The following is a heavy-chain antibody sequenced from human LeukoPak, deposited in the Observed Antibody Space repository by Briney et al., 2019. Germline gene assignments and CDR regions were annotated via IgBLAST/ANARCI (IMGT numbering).Heavy chain of an antibody. Sequence: SVKVSCKASGGTFSSYAISWVRQAPGQGLEWMGGIIPIFGTANYAQKFQGRVTITADESTSTAYMELSSLRSEDTAVYYCARPAYYDFWSGPLHLWGQGTMVTVSS. CDR1: GGTFSSYA. J-gene: IGHJ3*01. V-gene: IGHV1-69*13. D-gene: IGHD3-3*01. CDR3: ARPAYYDFWSGPLHL. CDR2: IIPIFGTA.